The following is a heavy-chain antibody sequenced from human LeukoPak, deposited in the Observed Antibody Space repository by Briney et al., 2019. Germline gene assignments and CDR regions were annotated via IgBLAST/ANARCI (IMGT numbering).Heavy chain of an antibody. Sequence: GGSLRLSCAASGFSFSSYDMQWVRQAPGKGLEYVSAISGNGGTTYYANSVKGRFTISRDNSKNTLYLQMGSLRAEDMAVYYCARDGARYSGSYYNDYWGQGTLVTVSS. D-gene: IGHD1-26*01. J-gene: IGHJ4*02. V-gene: IGHV3-64*01. CDR3: ARDGARYSGSYYNDY. CDR2: ISGNGGTT. CDR1: GFSFSSYD.